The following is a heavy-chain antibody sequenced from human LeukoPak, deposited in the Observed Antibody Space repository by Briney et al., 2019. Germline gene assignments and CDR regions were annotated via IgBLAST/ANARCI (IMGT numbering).Heavy chain of an antibody. V-gene: IGHV1-69*13. D-gene: IGHD1-26*01. CDR1: AGTFSSYA. Sequence: SVKVSCMVSAGTFSSYAISWVRQAPGQVLEWVGGIIPIFGTANYAQKFQGRVTIPADESTSTAYMELSSLRSEDTAAYYCARDPGELSFDYWGQGTLVTVSS. CDR3: ARDPGELSFDY. J-gene: IGHJ4*02. CDR2: IIPIFGTA.